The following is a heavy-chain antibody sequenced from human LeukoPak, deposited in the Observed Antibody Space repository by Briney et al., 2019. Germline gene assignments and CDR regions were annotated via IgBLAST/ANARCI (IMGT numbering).Heavy chain of an antibody. CDR1: GFTLSNYA. CDR2: IGGRGGGT. J-gene: IGHJ4*02. D-gene: IGHD3-9*01. Sequence: GGSLRLSCAASGFTLSNYATSWVPQAPGEGLERVSAIGGRGGGTYYADPVKGRFTVSRDDSKNTLYLQMNSLRAEDTAVYYCAKWGDYDILTGYYDSDYWGQGALVTVSS. CDR3: AKWGDYDILTGYYDSDY. V-gene: IGHV3-23*01.